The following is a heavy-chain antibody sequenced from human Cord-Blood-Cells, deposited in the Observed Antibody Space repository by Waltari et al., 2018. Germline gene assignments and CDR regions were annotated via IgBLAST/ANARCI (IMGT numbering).Heavy chain of an antibody. D-gene: IGHD6-13*01. J-gene: IGHJ4*02. CDR2: IYHSGST. CDR1: GYSISSGYY. Sequence: QVQLQESGPGLVKPSETLSLTCAVSGYSISSGYYWGWIRQPPGKGLEWIGCIYHSGSTYYNPSLKSRVTISVDTSKNQFSLKLSSVTAADTAVYYCASGETGYSSSWYDYWGQGTLVTVSS. V-gene: IGHV4-38-2*01. CDR3: ASGETGYSSSWYDY.